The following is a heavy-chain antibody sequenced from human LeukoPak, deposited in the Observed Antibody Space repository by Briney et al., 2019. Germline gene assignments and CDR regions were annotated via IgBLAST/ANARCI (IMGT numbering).Heavy chain of an antibody. J-gene: IGHJ4*02. D-gene: IGHD3-22*01. V-gene: IGHV3-23*01. CDR2: ISGSGGST. Sequence: GGSLRLSCAASGFTFSSYAMSWVRQAPGKGLEWVSAISGSGGSTYYADSVKGRFTISRDNSKNTLYLQMNSLGDEDTAVYYCARYSSDYLYYFDYWGQGTLVTVSS. CDR3: ARYSSDYLYYFDY. CDR1: GFTFSSYA.